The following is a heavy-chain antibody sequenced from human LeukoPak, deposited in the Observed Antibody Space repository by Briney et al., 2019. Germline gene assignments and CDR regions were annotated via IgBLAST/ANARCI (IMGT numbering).Heavy chain of an antibody. Sequence: GGFLRLSCAASGFTLSSYEMNWVRQAPGKGLEWVSYISSSGSTIYYTDSVKGKFTIYKDNAKNTLYLQINSLRAEDTAVYYCASSGSSGLDYWGQGTMVTVSS. CDR2: ISSSGSTI. V-gene: IGHV3-48*03. D-gene: IGHD6-19*01. CDR3: ASSGSSGLDY. CDR1: GFTLSSYE. J-gene: IGHJ4*02.